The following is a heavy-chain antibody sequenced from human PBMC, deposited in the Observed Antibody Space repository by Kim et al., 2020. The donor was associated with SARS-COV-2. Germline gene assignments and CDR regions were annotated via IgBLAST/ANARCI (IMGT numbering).Heavy chain of an antibody. V-gene: IGHV3-53*01. Sequence: RFTISRDNSKNTLYLQMNSLRAEDTAVYYCARSYYGSGSYYNEGYYFDYWGQGTLVTVSS. CDR3: ARSYYGSGSYYNEGYYFDY. J-gene: IGHJ4*02. D-gene: IGHD3-10*01.